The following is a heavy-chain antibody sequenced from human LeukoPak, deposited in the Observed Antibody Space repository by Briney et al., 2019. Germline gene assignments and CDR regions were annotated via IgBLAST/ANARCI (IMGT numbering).Heavy chain of an antibody. CDR2: ISYDGSNK. Sequence: GGSLRLSCAASGFTFSSYAMHWVRQAPGKGLEWVAVISYDGSNKYYADSVKGRFTISRDNSKNTLYLQMNSLRAEDTAVYYCARGPGKYGETFDIWGQGTMVTVSP. D-gene: IGHD2-2*01. V-gene: IGHV3-30-3*01. CDR1: GFTFSSYA. CDR3: ARGPGKYGETFDI. J-gene: IGHJ3*02.